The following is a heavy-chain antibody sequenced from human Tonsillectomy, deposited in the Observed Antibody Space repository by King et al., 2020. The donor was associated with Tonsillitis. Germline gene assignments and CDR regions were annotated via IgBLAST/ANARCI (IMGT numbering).Heavy chain of an antibody. CDR1: GFTFNNYW. CDR3: ARRIRWWDTDAFDI. Sequence: VQLVESGGGLVQPGGSLRLSCAASGFTFNNYWMSWVRQAPGKGLEWVANIKQDGSEKYYVDSVKGRFTISRDNAKNSLYLQMNSRRAEETAVYYCARRIRWWDTDAFDIWGQGKMVTVSS. D-gene: IGHD3-16*01. CDR2: IKQDGSEK. J-gene: IGHJ3*02. V-gene: IGHV3-7*03.